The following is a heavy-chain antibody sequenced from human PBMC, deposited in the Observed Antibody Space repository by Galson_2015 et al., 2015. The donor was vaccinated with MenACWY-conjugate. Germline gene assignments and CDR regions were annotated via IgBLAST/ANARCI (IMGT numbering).Heavy chain of an antibody. D-gene: IGHD3-16*01. CDR2: INPGGSST. V-gene: IGHV3-74*01. CDR1: GFIFNTYW. J-gene: IGHJ4*02. CDR3: ARAGGIDY. Sequence: SLRLSCAASGFIFNTYWMHWVRQAPGKGLVWVSRINPGGSSTTYADSVKDRFTISRDNAKNTLYLQMNSLRPEDTAVFYCARAGGIDYWGQGTLVTVSS.